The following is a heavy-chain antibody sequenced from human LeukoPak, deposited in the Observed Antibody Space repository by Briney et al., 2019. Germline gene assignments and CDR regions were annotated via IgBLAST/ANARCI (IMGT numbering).Heavy chain of an antibody. CDR3: ARVPLMRYFDWLYTDNWFDP. CDR2: ISAYNGKT. J-gene: IGHJ5*02. CDR1: GYTFNTHY. D-gene: IGHD3-9*01. V-gene: IGHV1-18*01. Sequence: ASVKVSCKASGYTFNTHYIIWVRQAPGQGLEWMGWISAYNGKTNYAQKLQGRVTMTTDTSTTTAYMELRSLRSDDTAVYYCARVPLMRYFDWLYTDNWFDPWGQGTLVTVSS.